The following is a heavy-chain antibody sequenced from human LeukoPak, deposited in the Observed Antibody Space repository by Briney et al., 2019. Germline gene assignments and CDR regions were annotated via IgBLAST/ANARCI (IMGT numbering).Heavy chain of an antibody. Sequence: NPSETLSLTCTVSGASISGYYWSWIRQPPGKGLEWIGFVYYSGSTNYSPSLKSRATISIDTSKNQFSLRLSSVTAADTAVYYCARHGGVSGTYFPPHHYGMDVWGQGTTVTVSS. CDR3: ARHGGVSGTYFPPHHYGMDV. CDR1: GASISGYY. D-gene: IGHD3-16*01. V-gene: IGHV4-59*08. J-gene: IGHJ6*02. CDR2: VYYSGST.